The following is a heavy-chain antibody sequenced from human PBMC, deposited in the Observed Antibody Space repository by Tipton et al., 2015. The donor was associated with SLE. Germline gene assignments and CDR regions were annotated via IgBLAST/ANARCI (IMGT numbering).Heavy chain of an antibody. J-gene: IGHJ4*02. CDR1: GGSISSSSYY. D-gene: IGHD4-17*01. Sequence: TLSLTCTVSGGSISSSSYYWGWIRQPPGKGLGWVGSIYYSGSTYYNPSLKSRVTISVDTSKNQFSLKLSSVTAADTAVYYCARVGGEDYGDYPGGEGDYWGQGTLVTVSS. V-gene: IGHV4-39*07. CDR2: IYYSGST. CDR3: ARVGGEDYGDYPGGEGDY.